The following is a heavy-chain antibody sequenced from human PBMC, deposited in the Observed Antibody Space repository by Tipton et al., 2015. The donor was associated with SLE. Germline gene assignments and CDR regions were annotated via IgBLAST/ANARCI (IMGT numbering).Heavy chain of an antibody. Sequence: TLSLTCTVSGGSISSYYWSWIRQPPGKGLEWIGYIYYSGSTNYNPSLKSRVTISVDTSKNQFSLKLSSVTAADTAVYYCAREYGFPRYFDYWGQGTLVTVS. D-gene: IGHD3-10*01. CDR2: IYYSGST. V-gene: IGHV4-59*01. CDR3: AREYGFPRYFDY. J-gene: IGHJ4*02. CDR1: GGSISSYY.